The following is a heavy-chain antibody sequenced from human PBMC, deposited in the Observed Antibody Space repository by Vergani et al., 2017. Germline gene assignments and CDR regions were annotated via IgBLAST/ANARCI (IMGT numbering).Heavy chain of an antibody. D-gene: IGHD1-26*01. CDR1: GGSISSGGYY. J-gene: IGHJ5*02. Sequence: QVQLQESGPGLVKPSQTLSLTCTVSGGSISSGGYYWSWIRQHPGKGLEWIGYIDYSGSTYYNPSLKSRVTISVDTSKNQFSLKLSSVTAADTAVYYCARHIVGATRDWFDPWGQGTLVTVSS. CDR3: ARHIVGATRDWFDP. V-gene: IGHV4-31*03. CDR2: IDYSGST.